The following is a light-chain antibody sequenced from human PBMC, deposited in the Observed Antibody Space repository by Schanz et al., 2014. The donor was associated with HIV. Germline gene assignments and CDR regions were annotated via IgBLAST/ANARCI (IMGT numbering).Light chain of an antibody. CDR1: YSNIGAGYD. CDR2: GNS. CDR3: QSYDSSLSGYV. J-gene: IGLJ1*01. V-gene: IGLV1-40*01. Sequence: QSVLTQPPSVSGAPGQRVTISCSGSYSNIGAGYDVHWYQQLPGTAPKLLIYGNSNRPSGVPDRFSGSKSGTSASLVITGLQAEDEADYYCQSYDSSLSGYVFGTGTKLTVL.